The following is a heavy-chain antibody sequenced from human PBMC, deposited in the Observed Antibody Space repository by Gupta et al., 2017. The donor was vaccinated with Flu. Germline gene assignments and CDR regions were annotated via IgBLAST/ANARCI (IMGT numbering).Heavy chain of an antibody. Sequence: QVHLVQSGAEVKKPGASVKVSCRASGYIFSNYGISWVRQAPGQGLEWMGWFSAHNVNINYAQKFQGRVTMTTDTSTSTAYMELGSLRSDDTAVYYCARIYGDYVQGLDVWGQGTTVAVSS. J-gene: IGHJ6*02. D-gene: IGHD4-17*01. CDR2: FSAHNVNI. V-gene: IGHV1-18*01. CDR1: GYIFSNYG. CDR3: ARIYGDYVQGLDV.